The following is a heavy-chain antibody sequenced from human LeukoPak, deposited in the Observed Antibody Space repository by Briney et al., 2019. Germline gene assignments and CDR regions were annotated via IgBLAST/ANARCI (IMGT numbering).Heavy chain of an antibody. CDR2: IYNSGST. CDR3: ARSAIDAFDI. V-gene: IGHV4-59*08. CDR1: GGSISSYY. D-gene: IGHD6-25*01. J-gene: IGHJ3*02. Sequence: TETLPLTCTVSGGSISSYYWSWIRQPPGKGLECIGYIYNSGSTNYNPSLKSRVSISVDTSKNQFSLKLSSVTAADTAVYYCARSAIDAFDIWGQGTTVTLSS.